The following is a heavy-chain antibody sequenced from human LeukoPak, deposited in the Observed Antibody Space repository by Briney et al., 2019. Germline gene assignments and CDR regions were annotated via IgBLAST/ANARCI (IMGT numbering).Heavy chain of an antibody. D-gene: IGHD3-10*01. CDR1: GFTFSSYW. CDR2: INSDGSST. CDR3: ARVGFGEFDYYYMDV. V-gene: IGHV3-74*01. Sequence: PGGSLRLSCAASGFTFSSYWMHWVRQAPGKGLVWVSRINSDGSSTSYADSVKGRFTISRDNAKNTLYLQMNSLRAEDTAVYYCARVGFGEFDYYYMDVWGKGTTVTISS. J-gene: IGHJ6*03.